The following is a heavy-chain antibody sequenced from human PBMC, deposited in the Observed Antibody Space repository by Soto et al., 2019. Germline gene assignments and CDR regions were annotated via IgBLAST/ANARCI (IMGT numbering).Heavy chain of an antibody. Sequence: ASVKVSCKASGYTFTRYAIHWVRQAPGQRLEWMGWINVGSGNTEFSQKFQARATITRDTSASTAYMELSSLRSEDTAVYYCASGYYSNHGMDVWGQGTTVTVSS. J-gene: IGHJ6*02. CDR1: GYTFTRYA. V-gene: IGHV1-3*01. D-gene: IGHD2-2*03. CDR2: INVGSGNT. CDR3: ASGYYSNHGMDV.